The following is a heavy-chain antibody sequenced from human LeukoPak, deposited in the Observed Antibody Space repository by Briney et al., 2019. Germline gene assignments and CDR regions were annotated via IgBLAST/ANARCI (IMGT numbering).Heavy chain of an antibody. CDR1: GYSFSNYR. Sequence: GESLKISCKGSGYSFSNYRIDWVRQMPGKGLEWIGIVHPGDSNIKYSPSFQGQVTISADKSISTAYLQWSSLKASDTAMYYCARALYGYGMDVWGQGTTVTASS. J-gene: IGHJ6*02. CDR2: VHPGDSNI. CDR3: ARALYGYGMDV. V-gene: IGHV5-51*01. D-gene: IGHD2-15*01.